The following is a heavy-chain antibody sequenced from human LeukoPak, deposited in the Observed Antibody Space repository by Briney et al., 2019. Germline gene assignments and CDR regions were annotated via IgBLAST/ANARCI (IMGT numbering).Heavy chain of an antibody. CDR1: GFTFSSYS. D-gene: IGHD3-10*01. J-gene: IGHJ4*01. CDR2: ISSSSSYI. Sequence: GGSLRLSCAASGFTFSSYSMNWVRQAPGKGLEWVSSISSSSSYIYYADSVKGRFTISRDNAKNSLYLQMNSLRAEDTAVYYCAKDGYGSGQIFDYWGQDPWSPSPQ. CDR3: AKDGYGSGQIFDY. V-gene: IGHV3-21*01.